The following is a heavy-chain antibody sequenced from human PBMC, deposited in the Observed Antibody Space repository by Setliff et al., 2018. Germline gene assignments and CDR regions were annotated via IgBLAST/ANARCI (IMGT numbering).Heavy chain of an antibody. CDR2: IIPIFGTA. CDR1: GGTFSIYT. J-gene: IGHJ3*02. CDR3: AISTIFGVVSPTPDAFDI. D-gene: IGHD3-3*01. V-gene: IGHV1-69*08. Sequence: SVKVSCKASGGTFSIYTISWVRQAPGQGLEWMGRIIPIFGTANYAQKFQGRVTITADKSTSTAYMELSSLKSEDTAVYYCAISTIFGVVSPTPDAFDIWGQGTMVTVSS.